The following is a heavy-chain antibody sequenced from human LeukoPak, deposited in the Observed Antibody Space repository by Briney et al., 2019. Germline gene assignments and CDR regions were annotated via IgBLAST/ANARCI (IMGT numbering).Heavy chain of an antibody. J-gene: IGHJ4*02. CDR1: GFTFSSYT. V-gene: IGHV3-48*04. Sequence: PGGSLRLSCAASGFTFSSYTMNWVRQAPGKGLEWVSSISSSGSTIYYADSVKGRFTISRDNAKNSLYLQMNSLRAEDTAVYYCAREDSTTSYYYDSSGYSDYWGQGTLVTVSS. CDR2: ISSSGSTI. D-gene: IGHD3-22*01. CDR3: AREDSTTSYYYDSSGYSDY.